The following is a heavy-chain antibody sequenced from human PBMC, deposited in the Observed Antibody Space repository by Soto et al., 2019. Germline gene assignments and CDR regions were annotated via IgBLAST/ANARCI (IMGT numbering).Heavy chain of an antibody. CDR1: GFTFSSYA. D-gene: IGHD4-17*01. CDR2: ISGSGGST. Sequence: GGSLRLSCAASGFTFSSYAMSWVRQAPGKGLEWVSAISGSGGSTYYADSVKGRFTISRDNSKNTLYLQMNSLRAEDTAVYYCAKDSHPLYGDDPSLFYYGMDVWGQGTTVTVSS. CDR3: AKDSHPLYGDDPSLFYYGMDV. V-gene: IGHV3-23*01. J-gene: IGHJ6*02.